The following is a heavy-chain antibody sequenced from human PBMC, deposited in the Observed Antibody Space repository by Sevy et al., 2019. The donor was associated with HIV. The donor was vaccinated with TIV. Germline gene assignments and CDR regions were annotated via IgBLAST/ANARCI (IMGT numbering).Heavy chain of an antibody. V-gene: IGHV3-30-3*01. CDR3: ARDQLGSIDY. D-gene: IGHD7-27*01. Sequence: GVSLRLSCAVSGFTFSTYAMHRVRQAPGKGLECVAIVSSDGSEINYADSVKGRFTISRDNSRNTLYLQMNSLRTEDTALYYCARDQLGSIDYWGQGTLVTVSS. CDR2: VSSDGSEI. CDR1: GFTFSTYA. J-gene: IGHJ4*02.